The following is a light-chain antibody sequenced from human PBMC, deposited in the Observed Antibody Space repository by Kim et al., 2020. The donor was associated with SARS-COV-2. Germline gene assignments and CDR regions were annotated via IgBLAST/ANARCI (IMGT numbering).Light chain of an antibody. CDR1: YSNVGRNT. CDR3: ATRDDSLNGWV. CDR2: YND. V-gene: IGLV1-44*01. Sequence: GQLITISCPGRYSNVGRNTVNWYQKLPGTAPPFLIFYNDQRPSGVPYRFSGSKSGTSASLVISGLQSEDEADHYCATRDDSLNGWVFGGGTQLTVL. J-gene: IGLJ3*02.